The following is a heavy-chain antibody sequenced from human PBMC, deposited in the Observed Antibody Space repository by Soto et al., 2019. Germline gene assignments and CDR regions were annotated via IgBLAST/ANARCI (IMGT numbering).Heavy chain of an antibody. CDR1: GGSISSHDDY. CDR3: TRGELWWDY. V-gene: IGHV4-30-4*08. CDR2: IYHNGNT. J-gene: IGHJ4*02. Sequence: QVQLQESGPGLVKPSQTLSLICTVSGGSISSHDDYWSWIRQLPGEGLEWIGFIYHNGNTFYNPSLKSPLTISLDTSKNQFSLKLSSVTAADTAVYYCTRGELWWDYWGQGTLVTVSS. D-gene: IGHD2-21*01.